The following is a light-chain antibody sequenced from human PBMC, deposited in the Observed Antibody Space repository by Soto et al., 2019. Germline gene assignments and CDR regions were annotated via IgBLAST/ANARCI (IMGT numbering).Light chain of an antibody. CDR2: GTT. CDR3: QQYGISPQT. Sequence: EIVLTQSPGTLSLSPGERATLSCRASQSVNSLFFGWHQQKPGQAPRLLIYGTTNRAAGIPDRFSGSGSGTDFTLTISRLEPEDSAVYFCQQYGISPQTFGQGTKVDIK. J-gene: IGKJ1*01. CDR1: QSVNSLF. V-gene: IGKV3-20*01.